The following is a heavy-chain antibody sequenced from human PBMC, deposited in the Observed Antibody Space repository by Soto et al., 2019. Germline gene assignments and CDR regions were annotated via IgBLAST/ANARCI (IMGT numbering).Heavy chain of an antibody. CDR3: ARDLTLFDY. J-gene: IGHJ4*02. Sequence: QLVESGGGLVQPGGSLRLSCAASGFTFSSDSMNWVRQAPGKGLEWVSYIGRSSATIYYADSVKGRFTISRDNAKNSLYLQMNSLRADDTAVYYCARDLTLFDYWGQGTLVTVSS. V-gene: IGHV3-48*01. CDR1: GFTFSSDS. CDR2: IGRSSATI.